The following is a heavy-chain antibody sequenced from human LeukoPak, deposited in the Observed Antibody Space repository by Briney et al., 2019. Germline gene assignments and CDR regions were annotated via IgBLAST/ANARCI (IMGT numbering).Heavy chain of an antibody. D-gene: IGHD5-24*01. CDR1: GFISTDYT. CDR2: ITNYGDGT. V-gene: IGHV3-64D*06. J-gene: IGHJ4*02. CDR3: VKDTRDTRDDY. Sequence: GGSLRLSCSASGFISTDYTIHWVRQAPGKGLEYVSAITNYGDGTYYADSVKGRFTISRDNSKNTVWLQMSSLRPEDTAVYYCVKDTRDTRDDYWGQGTLVTVSS.